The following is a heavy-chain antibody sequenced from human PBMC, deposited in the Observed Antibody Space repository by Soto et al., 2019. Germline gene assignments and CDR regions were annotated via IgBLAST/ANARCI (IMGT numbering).Heavy chain of an antibody. V-gene: IGHV3-33*01. CDR2: IWYDGINK. CDR1: GFTFSNNG. CDR3: ATDRVQMVDGLDV. J-gene: IGHJ6*02. D-gene: IGHD2-15*01. Sequence: QVQLVESGGGVVQPGRSLRLSCAASGFTFSNNGMHWVRQAPGKGLEWVAVIWYDGINKYYADSVKGRFIISRDTSKNNVYLQRNSLRAADAALYYCATDRVQMVDGLDVWGQGTTVTVSS.